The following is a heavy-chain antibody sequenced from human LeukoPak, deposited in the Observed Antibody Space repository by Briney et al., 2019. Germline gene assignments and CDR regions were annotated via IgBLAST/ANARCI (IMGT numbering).Heavy chain of an antibody. CDR1: GFTVSSNY. J-gene: IGHJ6*02. CDR2: IYSGGST. CDR3: AREIGYCSGGSCYFPIYYYYYYGMDV. D-gene: IGHD2-15*01. Sequence: GGSLRLSCAASGFTVSSNYMSWVRQAPGKGLEWVSLIYSGGSTYYADSVKGRFTISRDNSKNTLYLQMNSLRAEDTAVYYCAREIGYCSGGSCYFPIYYYYYYGMDVWGQGTTVTVSS. V-gene: IGHV3-53*05.